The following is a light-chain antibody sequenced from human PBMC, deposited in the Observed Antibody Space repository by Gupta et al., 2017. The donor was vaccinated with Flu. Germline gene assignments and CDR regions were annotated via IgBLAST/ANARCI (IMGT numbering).Light chain of an antibody. Sequence: PGQTASITCSEDKLADKYVCGYQQRSGQSPLLVIYQTAKRSAGIPGRFSASNSGSTATLTIGGTQARDEADYDCQAWDSNTEVFGGGTKLTVL. CDR2: QTA. J-gene: IGLJ3*02. CDR3: QAWDSNTEV. CDR1: KLADKY. V-gene: IGLV3-1*01.